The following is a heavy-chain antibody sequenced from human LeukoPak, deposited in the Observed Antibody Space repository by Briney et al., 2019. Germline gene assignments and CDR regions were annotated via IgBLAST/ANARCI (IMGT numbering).Heavy chain of an antibody. CDR3: ARSGDGGYNYFDS. CDR2: IYYSGNT. D-gene: IGHD6-13*01. J-gene: IGHJ4*02. CDR1: GDSISSSSYY. V-gene: IGHV4-39*01. Sequence: SETLSLTCTVSGDSISSSSYYWGWIRQPPGKGLEWIGSIYYSGNTYDNPSLNSRVTMSVDTSTSQFSLKLTSVTAADTAVYYCARSGDGGYNYFDSWAQGILVTVSS.